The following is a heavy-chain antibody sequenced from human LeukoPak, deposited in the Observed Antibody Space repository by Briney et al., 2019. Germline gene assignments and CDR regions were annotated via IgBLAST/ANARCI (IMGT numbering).Heavy chain of an antibody. V-gene: IGHV4-59*01. Sequence: SETLCLTCTASGGSISTYYWSWIRQPPGKRLECIGNIYSFGSTSYYPSLKSRVTISVDTSKNQFFLNLTSVTAADTAVYYCARDRHLRDGAFASWGQGTPVTASS. CDR1: GGSISTYY. J-gene: IGHJ4*02. CDR2: IYSFGST. D-gene: IGHD3-10*01. CDR3: ARDRHLRDGAFAS.